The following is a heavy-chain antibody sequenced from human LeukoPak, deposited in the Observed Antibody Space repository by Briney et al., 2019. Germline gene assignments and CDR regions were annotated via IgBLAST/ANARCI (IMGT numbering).Heavy chain of an antibody. CDR1: GFTFSSYG. V-gene: IGHV3-33*06. CDR3: AKVADYYDSSGSGSAFDI. Sequence: PGRSLRLSCAASGFTFSSYGMHWVRQAPGKGLEWVAVIWYDGSNKYYADSVKGRFTISRDNSKNTLYLQMNSLRAEDTAVYYCAKVADYYDSSGSGSAFDIWGQGTMVTVSS. CDR2: IWYDGSNK. J-gene: IGHJ3*02. D-gene: IGHD3-22*01.